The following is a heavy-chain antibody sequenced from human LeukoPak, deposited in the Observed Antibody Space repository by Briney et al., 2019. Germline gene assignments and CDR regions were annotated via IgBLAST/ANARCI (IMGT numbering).Heavy chain of an antibody. CDR3: ARDSQAYCSGGRCSMFDY. Sequence: GRSLRLSCAASGFTFSSYSMNWVRQAPGKGLEWVSSISGSSSYIYHADSVKGRFTISRDNAKNSLYLQMNSLRAEDTAVYYCARDSQAYCSGGRCSMFDYWGQGNLVTVSS. V-gene: IGHV3-21*06. J-gene: IGHJ4*02. CDR1: GFTFSSYS. CDR2: ISGSSSYI. D-gene: IGHD2-15*01.